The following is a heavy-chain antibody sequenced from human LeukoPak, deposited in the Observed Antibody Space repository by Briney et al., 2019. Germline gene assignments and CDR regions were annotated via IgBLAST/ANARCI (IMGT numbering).Heavy chain of an antibody. V-gene: IGHV3-23*01. Sequence: PGGSLRLSCAASGFTFSSYAMSWVRQAPGKGLEWVSAISGSGGSTYYADSVKGRFTISRDNSENTLYLQMNSLRAEDTAVYYCARGGGDSSFYFDYWGQGTLVTVSS. D-gene: IGHD6-6*01. CDR2: ISGSGGST. CDR3: ARGGGDSSFYFDY. J-gene: IGHJ4*02. CDR1: GFTFSSYA.